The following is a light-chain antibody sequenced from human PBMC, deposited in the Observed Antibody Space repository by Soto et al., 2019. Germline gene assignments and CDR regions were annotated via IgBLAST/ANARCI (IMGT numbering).Light chain of an antibody. CDR2: GAS. J-gene: IGKJ1*01. V-gene: IGKV3-20*01. Sequence: EIVLTQSPGTLSLSPGERATLSCRASQSVSSSYLAWYQQKPGQAPRLIIYGASSRATGIPDGFSGSGSGTDFTLTISRLEPEDFAVYYCQQYGSSPPRTFGQGTKVEIK. CDR3: QQYGSSPPRT. CDR1: QSVSSSY.